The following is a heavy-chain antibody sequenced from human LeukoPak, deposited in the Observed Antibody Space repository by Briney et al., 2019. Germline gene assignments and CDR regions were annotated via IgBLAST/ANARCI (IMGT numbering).Heavy chain of an antibody. V-gene: IGHV3-74*01. Sequence: GGSLRLSCAASGFTFSSYWMHWVRQAPGKGLVWVSRINGDGSSINYADSVRGRFTISGDNAKNTLHLQMNSLRDEDTAVYYCARVLTGSNRQLDYWGQGTLVTVSS. CDR3: ARVLTGSNRQLDY. J-gene: IGHJ4*02. D-gene: IGHD3-9*01. CDR2: INGDGSSI. CDR1: GFTFSSYW.